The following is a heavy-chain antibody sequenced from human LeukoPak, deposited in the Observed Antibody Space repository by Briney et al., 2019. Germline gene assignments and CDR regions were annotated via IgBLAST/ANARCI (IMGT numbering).Heavy chain of an antibody. CDR2: IRYDGSNK. D-gene: IGHD5-18*01. CDR3: ARGAGDTAMAGDAFDI. J-gene: IGHJ3*02. V-gene: IGHV3-30*02. CDR1: GFTFSSYG. Sequence: GGSLRLSCAASGFTFSSYGMHWVRQAPGKGLEWVAFIRYDGSNKYYADSVKGRFTISRDNSENTLYLQMNSLRAEDTAVYYCARGAGDTAMAGDAFDIWGQGTMVTVSS.